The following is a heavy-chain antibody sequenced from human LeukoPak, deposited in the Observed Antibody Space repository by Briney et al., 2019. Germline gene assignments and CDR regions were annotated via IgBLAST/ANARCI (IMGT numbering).Heavy chain of an antibody. J-gene: IGHJ4*02. CDR2: ISGSGST. CDR3: AREQVLRYFDWLPGTYYFDY. Sequence: SETLSLTCSVSGDSISYFYWSWIRQAAGKGLEWIGRISGSGSTDYNASLKSRVTMSVDTSKNQLSLKVISVTAADTAVYYCAREQVLRYFDWLPGTYYFDYWGQGTLVTVSS. V-gene: IGHV4-4*07. D-gene: IGHD3-9*01. CDR1: GDSISYFY.